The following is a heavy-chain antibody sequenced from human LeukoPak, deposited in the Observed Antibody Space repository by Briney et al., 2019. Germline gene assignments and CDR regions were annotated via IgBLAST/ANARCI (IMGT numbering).Heavy chain of an antibody. V-gene: IGHV1-2*02. D-gene: IGHD6-19*01. CDR2: INPNSGGT. Sequence: ASVKVSCKASGYTFTGYVMHWVRQAPGQGLECMGWINPNSGGTNYAQKFQGRVTMTRDTSISTAYMELSRLRSDDTAVYYCARVSSIAVAGREAFDIWGQGTMVTVSS. CDR1: GYTFTGYV. CDR3: ARVSSIAVAGREAFDI. J-gene: IGHJ3*02.